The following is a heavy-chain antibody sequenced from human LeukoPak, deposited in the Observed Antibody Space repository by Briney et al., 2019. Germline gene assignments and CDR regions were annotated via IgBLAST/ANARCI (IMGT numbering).Heavy chain of an antibody. J-gene: IGHJ4*02. CDR2: ISGSGGRT. CDR3: AERGAEVGATVAPGDY. Sequence: SLXXSXXASGFIXSDYAMTWVRQAPGKGLEWVSSISGSGGRTYYADSVKGRFTVSRDNSKNTLYLQMNSLRAEDTAVYYCAERGAEVGATVAPGDYWGQGTLVTVSS. V-gene: IGHV3-23*01. D-gene: IGHD1-26*01. CDR1: GFIXSDYA.